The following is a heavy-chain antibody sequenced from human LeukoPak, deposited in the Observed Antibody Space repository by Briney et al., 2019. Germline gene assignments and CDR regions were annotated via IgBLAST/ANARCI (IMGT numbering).Heavy chain of an antibody. V-gene: IGHV3-30*02. CDR1: GFTFSSYG. CDR3: AKEGDGSGSQNPIFDY. J-gene: IGHJ4*02. Sequence: PGGSLRLSCAASGFTFSSYGMHWVRQAPGKGLEWVAFIRYDGSNKYYADSVKGRFTISRDNSKNTLYLQMNSQRAEDTAVYYCAKEGDGSGSQNPIFDYWGQGTLVTVSS. CDR2: IRYDGSNK. D-gene: IGHD3-10*01.